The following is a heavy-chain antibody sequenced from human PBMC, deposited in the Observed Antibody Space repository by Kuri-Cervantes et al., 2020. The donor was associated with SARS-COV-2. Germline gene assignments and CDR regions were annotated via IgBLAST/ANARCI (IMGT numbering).Heavy chain of an antibody. V-gene: IGHV3-30*19. CDR2: ISYDGSNK. J-gene: IGHJ4*02. Sequence: GESLKISCAASGFTFSSYGMHWVRQAPGKGLEWVAVISYDGSNKYYADSVKGRFTISRDNSKNTLYLQMNSLRAEDTAVYYCARDASVRFGEVYFDYWGQGTLVTVSS. D-gene: IGHD3-10*01. CDR3: ARDASVRFGEVYFDY. CDR1: GFTFSSYG.